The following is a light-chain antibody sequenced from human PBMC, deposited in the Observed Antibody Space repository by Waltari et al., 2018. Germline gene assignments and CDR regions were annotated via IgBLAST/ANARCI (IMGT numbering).Light chain of an antibody. CDR2: DAS. Sequence: EVVMTQSPATLSVSPGERASLSCRASQSISTNLAWYQQKPGQPPRLLVYDASTRPPPIPARFKGSGSGTEFTLTISGLQSEDSAVYYCQQYNRWPPIAFGQGTRLEI. V-gene: IGKV3-15*01. CDR3: QQYNRWPPIA. J-gene: IGKJ5*01. CDR1: QSISTN.